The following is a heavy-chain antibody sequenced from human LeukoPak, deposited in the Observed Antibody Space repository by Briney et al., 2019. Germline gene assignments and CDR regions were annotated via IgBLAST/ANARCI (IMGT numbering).Heavy chain of an antibody. V-gene: IGHV3-48*01. Sequence: PGGSLRLSCAASGFTFSSYSMNWVRQAPGKGLEWVSYISSSSSTIYYADSVKGRFTISRDNAKNPLYLQMNSLRAEDTAVYYCARSQWLADFDYWGQGTLVTVSS. CDR2: ISSSSSTI. J-gene: IGHJ4*02. CDR1: GFTFSSYS. CDR3: ARSQWLADFDY. D-gene: IGHD6-19*01.